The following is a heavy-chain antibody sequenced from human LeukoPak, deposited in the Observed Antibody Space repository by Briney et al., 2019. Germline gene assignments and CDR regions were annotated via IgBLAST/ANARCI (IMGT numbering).Heavy chain of an antibody. CDR2: IRSSSSYI. J-gene: IGHJ4*02. CDR3: ARDLSVGAKPDLGFDY. Sequence: PGGSLRLSCAASGFTFSSYSMNWVRQAPGKGLEWVSSIRSSSSYIYYADSVKGRFTISRDNAKNSLYLQMNSLRAEDTAVYYCARDLSVGAKPDLGFDYWGQGSPVTVSS. V-gene: IGHV3-21*01. CDR1: GFTFSSYS. D-gene: IGHD1-26*01.